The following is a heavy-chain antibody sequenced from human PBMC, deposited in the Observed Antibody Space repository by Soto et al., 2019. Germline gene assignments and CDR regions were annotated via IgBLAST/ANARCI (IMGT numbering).Heavy chain of an antibody. D-gene: IGHD5-18*01. CDR2: IYYSGST. V-gene: IGHV4-30-4*01. J-gene: IGHJ6*02. CDR3: ARDLGYSASSQDGMDV. CDR1: GGSISSGDYY. Sequence: SETLSLTCTVSGGSISSGDYYWSWIRQPPGKGLEWIGYIYYSGSTYYNPSLKSRVTISVDTSKNQFSLKLSSVTAADTAVYYCARDLGYSASSQDGMDVWGQGTTVTVSS.